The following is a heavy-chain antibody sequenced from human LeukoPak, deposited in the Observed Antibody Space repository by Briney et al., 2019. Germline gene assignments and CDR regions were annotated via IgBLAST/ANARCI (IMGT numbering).Heavy chain of an antibody. V-gene: IGHV4-59*08. CDR1: GGSTSSYY. CDR3: ARCRGYSYGCRY. CDR2: IYYSGST. J-gene: IGHJ4*02. D-gene: IGHD5-18*01. Sequence: SETLSLTCTVPGGSTSSYYWRWIRQPPGKGLEWIGYIYYSGSTNYNPSLKSRVTISVDKSTNQFSLKLSSVTAADTAVYYCARCRGYSYGCRYWGQGTLVTVSS.